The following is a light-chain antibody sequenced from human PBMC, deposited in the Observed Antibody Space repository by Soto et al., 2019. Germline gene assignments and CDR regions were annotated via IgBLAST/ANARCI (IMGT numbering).Light chain of an antibody. Sequence: DVHMTQSPSTLSASIGDRVTITCRASESINNWLAWYQQKPGKAPKLLIYKASSLESGVPSRFSGSGFGTNFALTISSLQPEDFATYYCQQYISSWTFGLGTKVDIK. CDR1: ESINNW. J-gene: IGKJ1*01. V-gene: IGKV1-5*03. CDR2: KAS. CDR3: QQYISSWT.